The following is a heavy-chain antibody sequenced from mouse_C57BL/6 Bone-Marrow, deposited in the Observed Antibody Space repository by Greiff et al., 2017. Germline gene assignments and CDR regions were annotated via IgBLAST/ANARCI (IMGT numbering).Heavy chain of an antibody. CDR1: GYTFTDYN. CDR2: INPYTGGT. J-gene: IGHJ4*01. V-gene: IGHV1-18*01. Sequence: EVQLQQSGPELVKPGASVKIPCKASGYTFTDYNMDWVKQSHGKSLEWIGDINPYTGGTIYNQKFKGKATLTVDKSSSTAYMELRSLTSEDTAVYCCARGECAMDYWGQGTSVTVSS. CDR3: ARGECAMDY.